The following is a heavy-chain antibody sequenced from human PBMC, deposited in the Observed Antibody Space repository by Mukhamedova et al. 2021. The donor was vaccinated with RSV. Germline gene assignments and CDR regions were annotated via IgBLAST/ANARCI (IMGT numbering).Heavy chain of an antibody. J-gene: IGHJ4*03. D-gene: IGHD2-15*01. CDR3: ARGALGYCSGGSCYFDY. CDR2: GNT. Sequence: GNTKYSEDFQGRITITRATSASTAYMELSSLTSEDTAVYYCARGALGYCSGGSCYFDYWGQGILIAVSS. V-gene: IGHV1-3*01.